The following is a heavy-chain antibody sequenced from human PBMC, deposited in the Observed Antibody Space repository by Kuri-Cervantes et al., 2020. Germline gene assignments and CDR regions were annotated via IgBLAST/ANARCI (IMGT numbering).Heavy chain of an antibody. D-gene: IGHD2-21*01. Sequence: GSLRLSCAVYGGSFSDYYWTWIRQPPGKGLEWIGYSYYSGGTKYNPPLSGRVTISVDTSRNQFSLKLSSVTAADTAVYYCARTDEVSVVFDYWGQGTLVTVSS. CDR1: GGSFSDYY. CDR2: SYYSGGT. CDR3: ARTDEVSVVFDY. J-gene: IGHJ4*02. V-gene: IGHV4-59*12.